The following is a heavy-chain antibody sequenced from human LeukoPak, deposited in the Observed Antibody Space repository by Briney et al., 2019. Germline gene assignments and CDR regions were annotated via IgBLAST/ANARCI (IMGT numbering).Heavy chain of an antibody. CDR1: GYTFTSYG. J-gene: IGHJ5*02. Sequence: ASVKVSCKASGYTFTSYGISWVRQAPGQGLEWMGGFDPEDGETIYAQKFQGRVTMTEDTSTDTAYMELSSLRSEDTAVYYCATVLGLRYFDWLLKYNWFDPWGQGTLVTVSS. V-gene: IGHV1-24*01. D-gene: IGHD3-9*01. CDR3: ATVLGLRYFDWLLKYNWFDP. CDR2: FDPEDGET.